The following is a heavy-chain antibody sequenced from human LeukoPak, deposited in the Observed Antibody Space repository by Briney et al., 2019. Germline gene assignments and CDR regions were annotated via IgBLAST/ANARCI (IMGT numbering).Heavy chain of an antibody. V-gene: IGHV3-23*01. J-gene: IGHJ4*02. Sequence: GGSLRPSCAASGFTFSSYAMSWVRQAPGKGLEWVSAISGSGGSTYYADSVKGRFTISRDNSKNTLYLQMNSLRAEDTAVYYCARNPVYSSGWYYFDYWGQGTLVTVSS. CDR2: ISGSGGST. D-gene: IGHD6-19*01. CDR1: GFTFSSYA. CDR3: ARNPVYSSGWYYFDY.